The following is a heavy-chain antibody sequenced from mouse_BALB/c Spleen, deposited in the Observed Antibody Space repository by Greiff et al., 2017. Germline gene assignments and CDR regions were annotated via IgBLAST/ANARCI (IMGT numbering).Heavy chain of an antibody. J-gene: IGHJ3*01. CDR3: ATHYGSSYVFAY. V-gene: IGHV2-9*02. CDR2: IWAGGST. Sequence: VQLQQSGPGLVQPSQSLSITCTVSGFSLTSYGVHWVRQSPGKGLEWLGVIWAGGSTNYNSALMSRLSISKDNSKSQVFLKMNSLQTDDTAMYYCATHYGSSYVFAYWGQGTLVTVSA. D-gene: IGHD1-1*01. CDR1: GFSLTSYG.